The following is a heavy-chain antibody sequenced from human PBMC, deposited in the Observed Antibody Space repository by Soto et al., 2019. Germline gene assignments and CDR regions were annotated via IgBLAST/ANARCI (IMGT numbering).Heavy chain of an antibody. CDR2: ISGSGGST. J-gene: IGHJ4*02. CDR1: GFTFSSYA. D-gene: IGHD5-18*01. Sequence: PGGSLRLSCAASGFTFSSYAMSWVRRAPGKGLEWVSAISGSGGSTYYADSVKGRFTISRDNSKNTLYLQMNSLRAEDTAVYYCAKAISGYSYGSDYWGQGTLVTVSS. CDR3: AKAISGYSYGSDY. V-gene: IGHV3-23*01.